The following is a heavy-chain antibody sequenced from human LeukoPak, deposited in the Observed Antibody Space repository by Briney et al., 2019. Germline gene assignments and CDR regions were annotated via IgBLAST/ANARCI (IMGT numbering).Heavy chain of an antibody. CDR3: ARHGTGTGYPLDY. V-gene: IGHV4-59*08. J-gene: IGHJ4*02. Sequence: SETLSLTCTVSGVSINSHYWSWIRQSPGKGLEWIAYGHYSGTTNYNPSLKSRVTLSVDTSKKQFSLKLTSVSAADTAMYYCARHGTGTGYPLDYWGPGALVIVSS. CDR2: GHYSGTT. D-gene: IGHD3/OR15-3a*01. CDR1: GVSINSHY.